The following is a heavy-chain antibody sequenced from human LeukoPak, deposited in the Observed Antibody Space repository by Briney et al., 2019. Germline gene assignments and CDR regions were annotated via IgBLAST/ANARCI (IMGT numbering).Heavy chain of an antibody. CDR1: GYTFTSYD. CDR2: MNPNSGNT. V-gene: IGHV1-8*01. CDR3: AKERPTVTKEVGFDY. D-gene: IGHD4-17*01. Sequence: ASVKVSCKASGYTFTSYDINWVRQATGQGLEWMGWMNPNSGNTGYAQKFQGRVTMTRNTSISTAYMELSSLRSEDTAVYYCAKERPTVTKEVGFDYWGQGTLVTVSS. J-gene: IGHJ4*02.